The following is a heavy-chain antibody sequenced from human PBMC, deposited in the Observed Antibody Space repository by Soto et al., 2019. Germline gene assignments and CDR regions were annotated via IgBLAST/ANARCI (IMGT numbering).Heavy chain of an antibody. Sequence: QVQLVQSGAEVKKPGASVKVSCKASGYTFTSYGISWVRQAPGQGLEWMGWISAYNGNTNYAQKLQGRVTMTTDTSASTAYMELRGLRADDTAVYSCAWDSYGVGTRTNWFDPWGQGTLVTVSS. CDR2: ISAYNGNT. CDR1: GYTFTSYG. D-gene: IGHD3-10*01. V-gene: IGHV1-18*01. J-gene: IGHJ5*02. CDR3: AWDSYGVGTRTNWFDP.